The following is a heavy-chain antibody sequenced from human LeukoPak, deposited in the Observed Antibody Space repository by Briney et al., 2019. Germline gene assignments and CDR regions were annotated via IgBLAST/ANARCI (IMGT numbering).Heavy chain of an antibody. CDR1: GFTFSSYS. CDR3: ARVLYYYDSSGPGEFDY. J-gene: IGHJ4*02. D-gene: IGHD3-22*01. V-gene: IGHV3-7*01. Sequence: GGSLRLSCAASGFTFSSYSMNWVRQAPGKGLEWVANIKQDGSEKYYVDSVKGRFTISRDNAKNSLYLQMNSLRAEDTAVYYCARVLYYYDSSGPGEFDYWGQGTLVTVSS. CDR2: IKQDGSEK.